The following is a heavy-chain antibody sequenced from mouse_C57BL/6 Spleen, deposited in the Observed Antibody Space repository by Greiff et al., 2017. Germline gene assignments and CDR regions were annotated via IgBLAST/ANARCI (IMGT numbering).Heavy chain of an antibody. J-gene: IGHJ2*01. CDR1: GYTFTSYW. CDR3: ARWGYDYERRFYFDY. V-gene: IGHV1-50*01. CDR2: IDPSDSYT. Sequence: QVQLQQSGAELVKPGASVKLSCKASGYTFTSYWMQWVKQRPGQGLEWIGEIDPSDSYTNYNQKFKGKATLTVDTSSSTAYMQLSSLTSEDSAVYYCARWGYDYERRFYFDYWGQGTTRTVSS. D-gene: IGHD2-4*01.